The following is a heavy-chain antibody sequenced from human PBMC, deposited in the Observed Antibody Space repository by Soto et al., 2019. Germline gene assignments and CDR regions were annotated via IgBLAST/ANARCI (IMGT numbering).Heavy chain of an antibody. CDR2: ISAYNGNT. J-gene: IGHJ4*02. Sequence: ASVKVSCKASGYTFTSYGISWVRQAPGQGLEWMGWISAYNGNTNYAQKLQGRVTMTTDTSTSTAYMELRSLRSDDTAVYYCARDYGSGSYYSNPTFDYWGQGTLVTAPQ. V-gene: IGHV1-18*04. CDR3: ARDYGSGSYYSNPTFDY. D-gene: IGHD3-10*01. CDR1: GYTFTSYG.